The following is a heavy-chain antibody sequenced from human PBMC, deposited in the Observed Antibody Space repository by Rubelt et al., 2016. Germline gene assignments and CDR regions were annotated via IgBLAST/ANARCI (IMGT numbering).Heavy chain of an antibody. D-gene: IGHD1-7*01. J-gene: IGHJ4*02. CDR1: GYTFTSYG. V-gene: IGHV1-69*13. Sequence: QVQLVQSGAEVKKPGASVKVSCKASGYTFTSYGISWVRQAPGQGLEWMGWIIPIFGTENYAQKFQWRVAFTADEATSTAYMELRSLGPDDTAVYYCARDLPPFRRYNWNFPLDYWGQGTLVTVSS. CDR3: ARDLPPFRRYNWNFPLDY. CDR2: IIPIFGTE.